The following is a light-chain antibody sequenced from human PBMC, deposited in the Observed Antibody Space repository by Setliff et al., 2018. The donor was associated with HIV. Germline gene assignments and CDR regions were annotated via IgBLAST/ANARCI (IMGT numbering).Light chain of an antibody. CDR2: EVS. CDR3: SSYTSSSLYV. Sequence: QSALTQPASVSGSPGQSITISCTGISSDVGGYNYVSWYQQHPGNAPKLMIFEVSNRPSGVSNRFSGSKSGNTASLTISGLQAEDEADYYCSSYTSSSLYVFGTGTKVTVL. J-gene: IGLJ1*01. CDR1: SSDVGGYNY. V-gene: IGLV2-14*01.